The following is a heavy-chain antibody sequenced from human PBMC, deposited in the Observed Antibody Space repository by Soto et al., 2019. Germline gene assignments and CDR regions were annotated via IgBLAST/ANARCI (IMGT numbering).Heavy chain of an antibody. D-gene: IGHD6-13*01. Sequence: QVQLVQSGAEVKKPGASVKVSCKASGYTFTSYGISWVRQAXGQGLEWMGWISAYNGNTNYAQKLQGRVTMTTDTXXXXXXXXXXXXXXXXXXVXXXXXXXWYVGDYWGQGTLVTVSS. CDR2: ISAYNGNT. J-gene: IGHJ4*02. CDR3: XXXXWYVGDY. CDR1: GYTFTSYG. V-gene: IGHV1-18*01.